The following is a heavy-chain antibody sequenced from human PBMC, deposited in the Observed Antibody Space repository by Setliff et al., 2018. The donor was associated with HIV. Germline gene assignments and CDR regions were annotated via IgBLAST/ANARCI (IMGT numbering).Heavy chain of an antibody. CDR1: GFTFSTYA. CDR2: ITSSGGTT. Sequence: GGSLRLSCAASGFTFSTYAMSWVRQAPGKGLEWVSAITSSGGTTYNADSVNGRFTISRDNSENTLYLQMNGLRSEDTAVYYCARVTSDSSGYYWGYYFDYWGQGTRVTVSS. V-gene: IGHV3-23*01. CDR3: ARVTSDSSGYYWGYYFDY. J-gene: IGHJ4*02. D-gene: IGHD3-22*01.